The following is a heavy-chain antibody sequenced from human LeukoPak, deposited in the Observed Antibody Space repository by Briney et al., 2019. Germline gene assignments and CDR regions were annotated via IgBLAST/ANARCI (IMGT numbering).Heavy chain of an antibody. CDR3: ASAYGSGSAHDY. D-gene: IGHD3-10*01. Sequence: PGGSLRLSCAASGFSFSTYSMNWVRQAPGKELEWVSSISGSSRYIYYADSVKGRFTISRDNAKNSLFLQMNSLRAEDTAVYYCASAYGSGSAHDYWGQGTLVTVSS. V-gene: IGHV3-21*01. CDR2: ISGSSRYI. J-gene: IGHJ4*02. CDR1: GFSFSTYS.